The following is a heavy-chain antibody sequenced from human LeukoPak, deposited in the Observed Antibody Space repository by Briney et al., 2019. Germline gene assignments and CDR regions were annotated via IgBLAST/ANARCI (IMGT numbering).Heavy chain of an antibody. CDR1: GYTFTDYY. V-gene: IGHV1-2*02. D-gene: IGHD5-24*01. CDR3: ARGRNIEMTTMSGGSDY. J-gene: IGHJ4*02. CDR2: IYPNRGGT. Sequence: ASVKVSCKGSGYTFTDYYMHWVRQAPGQGLEWMGWIYPNRGGTNYARKFQGRVSMTRDSSISTAYMDLSDLRSDDTAVYSCARGRNIEMTTMSGGSDYWGQGTLVTVSS.